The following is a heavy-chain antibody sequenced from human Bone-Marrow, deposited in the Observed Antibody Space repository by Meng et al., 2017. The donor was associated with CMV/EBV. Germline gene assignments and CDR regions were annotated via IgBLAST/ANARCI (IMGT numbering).Heavy chain of an antibody. J-gene: IGHJ6*02. CDR1: GFTFSSYA. V-gene: IGHV3-30*04. Sequence: GGSLRLSCAASGFTFSSYAMHWVRQAPGKGLEWVAVISYDGSNKYYADSAKGRFTISRDNSKNTLYLQMNSLRAEDTAVYYCARNSRADCSSTSCPSTLINYYYYYGMDVWGQGTTVTVSS. CDR3: ARNSRADCSSTSCPSTLINYYYYYGMDV. CDR2: ISYDGSNK. D-gene: IGHD2-2*01.